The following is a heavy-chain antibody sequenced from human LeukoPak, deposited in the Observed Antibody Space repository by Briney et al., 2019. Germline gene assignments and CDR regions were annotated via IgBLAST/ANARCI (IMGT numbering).Heavy chain of an antibody. D-gene: IGHD3-10*01. CDR1: GGSFIDYF. CDR2: IYYSGST. CDR3: ARDRVTAWFDP. J-gene: IGHJ5*02. V-gene: IGHV4-39*07. Sequence: NASETLSLTCTVSGGSFIDYFWGWIRQPPGKGLEWIGSIYYSGSTYYNPSLKSRVTISVDTSKNQFSLKLSSVTAADTAVYYCARDRVTAWFDPWGQGTLVTVSS.